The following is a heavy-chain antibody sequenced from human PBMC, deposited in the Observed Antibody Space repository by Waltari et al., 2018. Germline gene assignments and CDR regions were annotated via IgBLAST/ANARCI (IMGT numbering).Heavy chain of an antibody. CDR1: GYTFTGYY. Sequence: QVQLVKSGAEVKKPGASVKVSCKDSGYTFTGYYMHWVGQAPGQGLEWMGRINPNRGGTNYAQKFQGRVTRTRDTSISTAYMELSRLRSDDTAVYYCARARKNIAAGWFDPWGQGTLVTVSS. CDR2: INPNRGGT. D-gene: IGHD6-13*01. J-gene: IGHJ5*02. V-gene: IGHV1-2*06. CDR3: ARARKNIAAGWFDP.